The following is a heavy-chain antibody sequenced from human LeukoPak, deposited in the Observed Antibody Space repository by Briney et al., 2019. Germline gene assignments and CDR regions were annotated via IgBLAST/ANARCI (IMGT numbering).Heavy chain of an antibody. J-gene: IGHJ4*02. Sequence: PGGSLRLSCAASGFTFSSYAMHWVRQAPGKGLEYVSAISSNGGSTYYANSVKGRFTISRDNSKNTLYLQMGSLRAEDMAVYYCARRESIVVVPAASTGGYFDYWGQGTLVTVSS. CDR3: ARRESIVVVPAASTGGYFDY. D-gene: IGHD2-2*01. V-gene: IGHV3-64*01. CDR2: ISSNGGST. CDR1: GFTFSSYA.